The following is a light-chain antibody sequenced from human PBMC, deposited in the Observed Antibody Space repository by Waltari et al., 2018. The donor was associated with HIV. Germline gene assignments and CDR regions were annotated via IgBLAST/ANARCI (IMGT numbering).Light chain of an antibody. J-gene: IGKJ2*01. CDR2: DAS. V-gene: IGKV1-12*01. CDR3: QQTYIFPLT. Sequence: DIQMTQSPRAVSAFIGDRVIITCRASQGIGSWLAWYRQRAGQAPDLLIHDASTLTSGVPSRFSGGGLGTRFSLTINSFQPEDLATYYCQQTYIFPLTFGPGT. CDR1: QGIGSW.